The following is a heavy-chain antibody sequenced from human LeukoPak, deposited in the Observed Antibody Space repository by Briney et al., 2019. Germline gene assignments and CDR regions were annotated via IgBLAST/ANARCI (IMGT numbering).Heavy chain of an antibody. D-gene: IGHD5-12*01. J-gene: IGHJ5*02. CDR1: GYTFTGYY. CDR3: ARDHSGYSGYVLHYNWFDP. CDR2: INPSGGST. Sequence: VASVKVSCKASGYTFTGYYMHWVRQAPGQGLEWMGIINPSGGSTSYAQKFQGRVTMTRDTSTSTVYMELSSLRSEDTAVYYCARDHSGYSGYVLHYNWFDPWGQGTLVTVSS. V-gene: IGHV1-46*01.